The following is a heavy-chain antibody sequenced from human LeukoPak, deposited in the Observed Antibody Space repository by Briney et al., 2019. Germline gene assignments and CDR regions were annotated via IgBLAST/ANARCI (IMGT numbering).Heavy chain of an antibody. J-gene: IGHJ4*02. D-gene: IGHD3-10*01. CDR1: GFSFSSHA. CDR3: AKPNYGSGTRGYFDS. Sequence: GGSLRLSCAASGFSFSSHAMNWVRQAPGKGLEWVSSINGNGGRTYYADSVKGRFTISRDNSKNTLYLQMNSLRAEDTAVYYCAKPNYGSGTRGYFDSWGQGALVTVSS. CDR2: INGNGGRT. V-gene: IGHV3-23*01.